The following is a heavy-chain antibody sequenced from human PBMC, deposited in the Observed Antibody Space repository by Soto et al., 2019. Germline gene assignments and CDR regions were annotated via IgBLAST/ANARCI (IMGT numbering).Heavy chain of an antibody. J-gene: IGHJ3*01. CDR1: GFTFSNSD. CDR2: ISRGGDDT. D-gene: IGHD2-2*01. CDR3: AKGGPDGCSTTCYLLVAFEF. V-gene: IGHV3-23*01. Sequence: PGGSLRLSCAASGFTFSNSDMSWVRQAPGKGLEWVSYISRGGDDTYYADSVKGRFTISRDNSKNTLYLQMNSLRAEDTAVYYCAKGGPDGCSTTCYLLVAFEFWGQGTMVTVSS.